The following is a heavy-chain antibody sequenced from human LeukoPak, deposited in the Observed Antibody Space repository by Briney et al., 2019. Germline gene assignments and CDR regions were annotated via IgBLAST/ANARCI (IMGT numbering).Heavy chain of an antibody. CDR2: ITNWNGGST. Sequence: GGSLRLSCEASGFTFDDYGMSWVRQSTGKGLEWVSAITNWNGGSTGYADSVRGRFTISRDNAKNSLYLQMNSLRAEDTAVYYCARDLGWFGIDSWGQGTLVTVSS. CDR1: GFTFDDYG. CDR3: ARDLGWFGIDS. J-gene: IGHJ4*02. D-gene: IGHD3-10*01. V-gene: IGHV3-20*04.